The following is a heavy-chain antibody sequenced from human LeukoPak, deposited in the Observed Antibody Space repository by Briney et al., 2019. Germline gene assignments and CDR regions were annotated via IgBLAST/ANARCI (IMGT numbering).Heavy chain of an antibody. Sequence: PSETLSLTCTVSGGSISSGGYYWSWIRQHPGKGLEWIGYIYYSGSTYYNPSLKSRVTISVDTSKNQFSLKLSSVTAADTAAYYCASTPVDSSGYYDYWGQGTLVTVSS. D-gene: IGHD3-22*01. V-gene: IGHV4-31*03. CDR3: ASTPVDSSGYYDY. CDR1: GGSISSGGYY. J-gene: IGHJ4*02. CDR2: IYYSGST.